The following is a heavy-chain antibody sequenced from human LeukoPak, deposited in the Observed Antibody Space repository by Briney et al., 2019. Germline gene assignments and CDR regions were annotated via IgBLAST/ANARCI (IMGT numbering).Heavy chain of an antibody. CDR2: IYTSGST. D-gene: IGHD5-12*01. Sequence: SETLSLTCTVSGGSISSGSYYWSWIRQPAGKGLEWIGRIYTSGSTNYNPSLKSRVTISVDTSKNQFSLKLSSVTAADTAVYYCAREHSGYDDAFDIWGQGTMVTVSS. V-gene: IGHV4-61*02. CDR3: AREHSGYDDAFDI. J-gene: IGHJ3*02. CDR1: GGSISSGSYY.